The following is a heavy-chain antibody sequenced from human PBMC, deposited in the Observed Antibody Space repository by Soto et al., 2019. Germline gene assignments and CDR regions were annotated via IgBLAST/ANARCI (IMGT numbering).Heavy chain of an antibody. V-gene: IGHV1-18*01. CDR1: IYIFTNYY. J-gene: IGHJ6*03. Sequence: QVELLQSGPEVKKPGASVKVSCKASIYIFTNYYIIWVRQAPGQGLEWVGWINPDNDDTNVAQRFQGRFSLTPDTSTTTAYMELKGLSSEDSAIYSWARGAAFGYSHFHYMDFWGEGTTLTVSS. D-gene: IGHD3-3*02. CDR3: ARGAAFGYSHFHYMDF. CDR2: INPDNDDT.